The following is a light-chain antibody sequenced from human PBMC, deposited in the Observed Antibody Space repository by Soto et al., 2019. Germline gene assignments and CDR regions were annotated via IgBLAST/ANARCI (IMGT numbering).Light chain of an antibody. CDR1: QGISTY. CDR2: KAS. Sequence: DIQMTQSPSSLSESAGDRVTITCRASQGISTYLNWYQQKPGKAPKLLIYKASTLKSGVPSRFSGIGSLTEFTLTISSLHPDEFATYYCQHYNSYSDAFG. J-gene: IGKJ1*01. CDR3: QHYNSYSDA. V-gene: IGKV1-5*03.